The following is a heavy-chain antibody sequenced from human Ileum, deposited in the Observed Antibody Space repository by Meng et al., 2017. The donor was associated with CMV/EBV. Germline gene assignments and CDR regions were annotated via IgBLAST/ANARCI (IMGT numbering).Heavy chain of an antibody. CDR3: ARDLTNKWFYY. CDR1: GDPISSGSHS. V-gene: IGHV4-39*07. Sequence: QKQVQESGPGLVKPAETLSHNCSASGDPISSGSHSWAWFRQPPGKRLEWIGSMYFSGIADYNPSLKSRVTISLHATQKQFSLRLTSVTAADSAVYFCARDLTNKWFYYWGQGTLVTVSS. D-gene: IGHD1-26*01. CDR2: MYFSGIA. J-gene: IGHJ4*02.